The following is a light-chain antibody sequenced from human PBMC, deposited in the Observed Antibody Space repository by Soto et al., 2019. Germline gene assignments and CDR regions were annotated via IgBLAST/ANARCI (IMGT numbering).Light chain of an antibody. Sequence: EIVLTHSPATLSLSPGERATLSCRASQSVSSYLAWYQQRPGQAPRLLIYDASNRATGIPARLSGSGSGTHLTLTMTSLEGADFPACCCHRRTDWPMTFGQGTLLEIK. V-gene: IGKV3-11*01. CDR1: QSVSSY. CDR2: DAS. J-gene: IGKJ5*01. CDR3: HRRTDWPMT.